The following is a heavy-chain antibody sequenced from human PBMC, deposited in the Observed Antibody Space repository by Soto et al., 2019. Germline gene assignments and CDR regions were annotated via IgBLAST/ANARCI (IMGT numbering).Heavy chain of an antibody. J-gene: IGHJ4*02. Sequence: GGSLRLSCAASGFTFSSYAMSWVRQAPGKGLEWVSAISGSGGSTYYADSVKGRFTISRDNSKNTLYLQMNSLRAEDTAVYYCAKGYYDSSGYYYFDYWGQGTLVTVSS. CDR2: ISGSGGST. D-gene: IGHD3-22*01. CDR3: AKGYYDSSGYYYFDY. CDR1: GFTFSSYA. V-gene: IGHV3-23*01.